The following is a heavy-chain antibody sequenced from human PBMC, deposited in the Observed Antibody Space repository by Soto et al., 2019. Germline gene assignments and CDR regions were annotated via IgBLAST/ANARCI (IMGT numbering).Heavy chain of an antibody. CDR2: IYHSGST. D-gene: IGHD1-7*01. Sequence: SETLSLTCAVSGGSISSSNWWSWVRQPPGKGMEWIGEIYHSGSTNYNPSLKSRVTISVDKSKNQFSLKLSSVTAADTAVYYCARASGNWNYFVSQVGYYYYGMDVWGQGTTVTVSS. CDR1: GGSISSSNW. CDR3: ARASGNWNYFVSQVGYYYYGMDV. V-gene: IGHV4-4*02. J-gene: IGHJ6*02.